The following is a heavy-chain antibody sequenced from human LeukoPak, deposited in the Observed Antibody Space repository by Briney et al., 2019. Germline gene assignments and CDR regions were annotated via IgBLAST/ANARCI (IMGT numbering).Heavy chain of an antibody. J-gene: IGHJ3*01. CDR1: GGSISSYY. Sequence: SETLSLTCTVSGGSISSYYWSWIRQPPGKGLEWIGYIYYSGSTNYNPSLKSRVTISVDTSKNQSSLKLSSVTAADTAVYYCARGPLWFGDASYALDVWGQGTMVTVSS. V-gene: IGHV4-59*01. CDR2: IYYSGST. CDR3: ARGPLWFGDASYALDV. D-gene: IGHD3-10*01.